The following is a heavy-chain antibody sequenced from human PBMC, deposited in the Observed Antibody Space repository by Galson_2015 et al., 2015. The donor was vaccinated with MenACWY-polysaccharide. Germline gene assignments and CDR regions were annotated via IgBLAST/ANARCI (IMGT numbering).Heavy chain of an antibody. D-gene: IGHD6-6*01. J-gene: IGHJ4*02. CDR2: AYYRSKWYS. V-gene: IGHV6-1*01. Sequence: GRAYYRSKWYSYYGASVKGRITINPDTSKNQFSLQLNSVTPEDTAVYYCARIHSGSSSDFDYWGQGTLVTVSS. CDR3: ARIHSGSSSDFDY.